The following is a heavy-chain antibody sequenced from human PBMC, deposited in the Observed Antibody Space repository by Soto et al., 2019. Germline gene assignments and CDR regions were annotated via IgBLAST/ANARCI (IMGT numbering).Heavy chain of an antibody. V-gene: IGHV3-30-3*01. D-gene: IGHD2-2*01. CDR1: GFTFSSYA. J-gene: IGHJ4*02. Sequence: GGSLRLSCAASGFTFSSYAMHWVRQAPGKGLEWVAVISYDGSNKYYADSVKGRFTISRDNSKNTLYLQMNSLRVEDTAVYYCARGPSSLTRFDYWGQGTLVTVSS. CDR3: ARGPSSLTRFDY. CDR2: ISYDGSNK.